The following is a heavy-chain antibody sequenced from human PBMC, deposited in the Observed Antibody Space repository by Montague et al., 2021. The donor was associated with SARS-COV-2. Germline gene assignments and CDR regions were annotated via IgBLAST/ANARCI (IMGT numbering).Heavy chain of an antibody. D-gene: IGHD5-18*01. CDR2: IYYRGST. CDR1: GGSISTYY. J-gene: IGHJ3*02. V-gene: IGHV4-59*12. CDR3: ASGSYGLDAFDI. Sequence: SETLSLTCTVSGGSISTYYWTWIRQPPGKGLEWIGYIYYRGSTNYNPSLKSRVTISLDTSKNQFSLKLTSVTAADTAVYYCASGSYGLDAFDIWGQGTLVTVSS.